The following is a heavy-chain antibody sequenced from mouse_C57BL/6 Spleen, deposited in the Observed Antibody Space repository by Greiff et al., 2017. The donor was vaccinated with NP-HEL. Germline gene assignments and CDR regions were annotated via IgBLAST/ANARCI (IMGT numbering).Heavy chain of an antibody. J-gene: IGHJ3*01. V-gene: IGHV2-6*03. CDR3: ARGGHYDYGFAY. CDR1: GFSLTSYG. D-gene: IGHD2-4*01. Sequence: VKLKESGPGLVAPSQSLSITCTVSGFSLTSYGVHWVRQPPGKGLEWLVVIWSDGSTTYNSALKSRLSISKDNSKSQVFLKMNSLQTDDTAMYYCARGGHYDYGFAYWGQGTLVTVSA. CDR2: IWSDGST.